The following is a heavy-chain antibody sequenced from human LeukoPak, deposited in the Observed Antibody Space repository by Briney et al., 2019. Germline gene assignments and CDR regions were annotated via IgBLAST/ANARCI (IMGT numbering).Heavy chain of an antibody. CDR3: AKDGGLWVSAHWGDS. CDR1: GFTFSSYT. V-gene: IGHV3-23*01. Sequence: GGSLRLSCAASGFTFSSYTMSWVRQAPGKGLDGVSTITTSYGNTYYADSVKGRFTVSRDNSKNTLFLQMNSLRAEDTAVYYCAKDGGLWVSAHWGDSWGRGILVTVSS. CDR2: ITTSYGNT. D-gene: IGHD7-27*01. J-gene: IGHJ4*02.